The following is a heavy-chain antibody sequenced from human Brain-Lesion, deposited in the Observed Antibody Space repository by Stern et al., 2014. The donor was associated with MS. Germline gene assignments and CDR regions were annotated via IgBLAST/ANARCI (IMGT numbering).Heavy chain of an antibody. CDR2: IYNSGAP. CDR1: GDSLNSGGHY. V-gene: IGHV4-31*03. J-gene: IGHJ5*02. CDR3: ASRWSGTYYGQNWFDP. D-gene: IGHD1-26*01. Sequence: QVQLVESGPGLVKPSQTLSLTCTVSGDSLNSGGHYWSWIRQPPGKGLDWIGYIYNSGAPFYSPSLKGRVTISLDTSKNQFSLTLSAVTAADTAIYYCASRWSGTYYGQNWFDPWGQGSLVTVSS.